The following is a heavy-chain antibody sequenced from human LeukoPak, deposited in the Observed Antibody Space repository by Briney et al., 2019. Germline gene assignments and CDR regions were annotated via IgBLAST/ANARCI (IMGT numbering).Heavy chain of an antibody. D-gene: IGHD6-13*01. CDR2: IFSGGGT. V-gene: IGHV3-53*01. CDR3: ASGRYSSSWYHHFDY. J-gene: IGHJ4*02. CDR1: GLTVSNNY. Sequence: GGSLRLSCAASGLTVSNNYMTWVRQAPGKGLEWVSIIFSGGGTYYADSLKGRFTISRDNSKNTLYLQMNSLRAEDTAVYYCASGRYSSSWYHHFDYWGQGTLVTVSS.